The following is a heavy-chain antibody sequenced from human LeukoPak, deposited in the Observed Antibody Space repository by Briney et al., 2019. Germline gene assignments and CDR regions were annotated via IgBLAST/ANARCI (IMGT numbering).Heavy chain of an antibody. V-gene: IGHV3-23*01. D-gene: IGHD6-19*01. CDR1: GFTSSNYA. CDR3: AKDGPMGMGVAGPLFDY. Sequence: GGSLRLSCAASGFTSSNYAMSWVRQAPGKGLEWVATISGSGQNTYYADSVKARFTISRDDSKNTLYLQMNSLKAEDTAVYYCAKDGPMGMGVAGPLFDYWGQGTLVTVSS. CDR2: ISGSGQNT. J-gene: IGHJ4*02.